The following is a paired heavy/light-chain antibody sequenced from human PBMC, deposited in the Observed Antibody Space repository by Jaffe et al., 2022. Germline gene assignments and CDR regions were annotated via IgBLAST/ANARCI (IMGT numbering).Light chain of an antibody. V-gene: IGKV1-33*01. CDR2: DAS. J-gene: IGKJ3*01. CDR1: QDISNY. Sequence: DIQMTQSPSSLSASVGDRVTITCQASQDISNYLNWYQQKPGKAPKLLIYDASNLETGVPSRFSGSGSGTDFTFTISSLQPEDIATYYCQQYDNLPRTFGPGTKVDIK. CDR3: QQYDNLPRT.
Heavy chain of an antibody. Sequence: QVQLQESGPGLVKPSQTLSLTCTVSGGSISSGSYYWSWIRQPAGKGLEWIGRIYTSGSTNYNPSLKSRVTISVDTSKNQFSLKLSSVTAADTAVYYCARDLMWVGATTLVRYAFDIWGQGTMVTVSS. CDR2: IYTSGST. V-gene: IGHV4-61*02. D-gene: IGHD1-26*01. J-gene: IGHJ3*02. CDR3: ARDLMWVGATTLVRYAFDI. CDR1: GGSISSGSYY.